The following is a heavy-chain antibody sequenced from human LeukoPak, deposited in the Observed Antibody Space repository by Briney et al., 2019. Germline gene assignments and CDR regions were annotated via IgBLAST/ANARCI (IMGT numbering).Heavy chain of an antibody. CDR1: GFTFSSYS. Sequence: PGGSLRLSCAASGFTFSSYSMNWVRQAPGKGLEWVSSISSSSSYIYYADSVKGRFTISRDNAKNSLYLQMNSLRAEDTAVYYCARDKHTAMALDYWGQGTLVTVSS. V-gene: IGHV3-21*01. J-gene: IGHJ4*02. D-gene: IGHD5-18*01. CDR3: ARDKHTAMALDY. CDR2: ISSSSSYI.